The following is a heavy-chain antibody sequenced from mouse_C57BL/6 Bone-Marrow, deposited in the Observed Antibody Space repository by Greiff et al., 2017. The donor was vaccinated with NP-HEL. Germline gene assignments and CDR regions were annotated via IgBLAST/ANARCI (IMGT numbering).Heavy chain of an antibody. D-gene: IGHD4-1*01. CDR3: ARPLTGTYYAMDY. Sequence: QVQLQQSGAELARPGASVKMSCKASGYTFTSYTMHWVKQRPGQGLEWIGYINPSSGYTKYNQKFKDKATLTADKSSSTAYMQLSSLTSEDSAVYYCARPLTGTYYAMDYWGQGTSVTVSS. V-gene: IGHV1-4*01. J-gene: IGHJ4*01. CDR2: INPSSGYT. CDR1: GYTFTSYT.